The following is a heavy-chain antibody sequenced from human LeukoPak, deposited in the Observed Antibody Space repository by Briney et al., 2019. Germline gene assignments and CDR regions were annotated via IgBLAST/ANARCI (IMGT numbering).Heavy chain of an antibody. Sequence: PGGSLRLSCAASGFTFSSYGMSWVRQAPGKGLEWASAISGSGGSTYYADSVKGRFTISRDNSKNTLYLQMNSLRAEDTAVYYCAKAAVGYSSGYSVDYWGQGTLVTVSS. CDR1: GFTFSSYG. D-gene: IGHD3-22*01. CDR3: AKAAVGYSSGYSVDY. J-gene: IGHJ4*02. CDR2: ISGSGGST. V-gene: IGHV3-23*01.